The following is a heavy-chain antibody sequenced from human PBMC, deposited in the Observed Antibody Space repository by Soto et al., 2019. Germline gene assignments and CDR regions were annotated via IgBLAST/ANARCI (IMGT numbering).Heavy chain of an antibody. Sequence: SETLSLTCTVSGASISVHSYYWTWICQPPGKGLEWIGSSYYSGTTYFNPSLKSRATISVGTSKNQFCLRLTCVTAGDTAIYFCTRRYNWNDTCFDPWGPGALVTVSS. CDR3: TRRYNWNDTCFDP. V-gene: IGHV4-39*01. D-gene: IGHD1-20*01. J-gene: IGHJ5*02. CDR2: SYYSGTT. CDR1: GASISVHSYY.